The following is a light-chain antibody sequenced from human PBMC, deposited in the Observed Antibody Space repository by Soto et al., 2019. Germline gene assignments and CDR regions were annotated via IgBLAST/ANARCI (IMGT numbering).Light chain of an antibody. CDR1: SNDVGRYNL. V-gene: IGLV2-14*02. CDR3: NSYTNSSAVV. J-gene: IGLJ2*01. Sequence: QSALTQPASVSGSPEQSITISCTGTSNDVGRYNLVSWYQQHPGKAPKVMIYEATKRPSGVSDRFSGSKSGNTASLTISGLQAEDEADYYCNSYTNSSAVVFGGGTKLTVL. CDR2: EAT.